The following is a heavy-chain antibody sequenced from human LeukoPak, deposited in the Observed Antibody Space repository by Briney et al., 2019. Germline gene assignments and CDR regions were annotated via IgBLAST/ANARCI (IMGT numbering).Heavy chain of an antibody. J-gene: IGHJ4*02. Sequence: SVKVSCKASGFTFTSYGINWVRQAPGQGLEWMGGIIPIFGTANYAQKFQGRVTITADESTSTAYMELSSLRSEDTAVYYCARVGIVGATYFDYWGQGTLVTISS. CDR1: GFTFTSYG. CDR3: ARVGIVGATYFDY. D-gene: IGHD1-26*01. CDR2: IIPIFGTA. V-gene: IGHV1-69*13.